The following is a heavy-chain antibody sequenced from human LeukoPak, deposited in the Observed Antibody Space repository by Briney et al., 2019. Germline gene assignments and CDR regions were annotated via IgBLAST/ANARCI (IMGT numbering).Heavy chain of an antibody. V-gene: IGHV4-59*01. CDR3: AREFNWFDP. CDR1: VGSISSYN. CDR2: ISYSGST. J-gene: IGHJ5*02. Sequence: PSETLSLTCIVSVGSISSYNWSWIRQPPGKGLEWIGYISYSGSTLYNSSLTSRVAISLDTSKSQFSLKLSSVTAADTAVYYCAREFNWFDPWGQGILVTVSS.